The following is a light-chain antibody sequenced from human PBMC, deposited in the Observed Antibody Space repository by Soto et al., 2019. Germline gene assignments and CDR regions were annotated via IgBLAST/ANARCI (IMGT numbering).Light chain of an antibody. J-gene: IGKJ1*01. V-gene: IGKV1-5*01. Sequence: DIQTTQSPSTLSASVGDRVVITCRASQSITTWLAWYQQKPAKSPKLLIYDASSLESGVPSRFSGSGSGTEFTLTISSLQPDDFATYYCQQYNDYWTFGQGTKVDIK. CDR2: DAS. CDR1: QSITTW. CDR3: QQYNDYWT.